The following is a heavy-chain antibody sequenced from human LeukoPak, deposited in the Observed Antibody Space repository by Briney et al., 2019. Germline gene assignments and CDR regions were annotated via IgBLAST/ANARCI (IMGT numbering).Heavy chain of an antibody. J-gene: IGHJ4*02. CDR3: ARGSPTAYDSSGRNAQSFDY. D-gene: IGHD3-22*01. CDR1: GFTFSDYY. Sequence: GGSLRLSCAASGFTFSDYYMSWIRQAPGKGLEWVPYIRRSGSTIYYADSVKGRFTISRDNAKNSLYLQMNSLRAEDTAVYYCARGSPTAYDSSGRNAQSFDYWGQGTLVTVSS. CDR2: IRRSGSTI. V-gene: IGHV3-11*01.